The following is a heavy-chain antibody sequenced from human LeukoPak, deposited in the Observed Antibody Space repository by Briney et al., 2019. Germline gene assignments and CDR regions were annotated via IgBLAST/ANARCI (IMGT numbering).Heavy chain of an antibody. CDR1: GYTFTTYY. J-gene: IGHJ4*02. CDR3: AEDVPQTSNWYDHPGDFDY. CDR2: INPSGGST. V-gene: IGHV1-46*01. Sequence: ASVQVSCKTSGYTFTTYYMHWVRQPPGQRFEWMGIINPSGGSTSYAQKYQGRVTITTDTATSTAYLDLRSNRSSTTAVYYKAEDVPQTSNWYDHPGDFDYWGQGTLVTVSS. D-gene: IGHD1-1*01.